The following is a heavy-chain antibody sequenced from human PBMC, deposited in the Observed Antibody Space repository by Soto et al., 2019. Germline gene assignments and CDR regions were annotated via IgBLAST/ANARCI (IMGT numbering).Heavy chain of an antibody. V-gene: IGHV3-33*01. CDR3: AREMAAHAFDI. CDR2: IWYDGSNK. CDR1: GFTFSSYG. J-gene: IGHJ3*02. D-gene: IGHD2-15*01. Sequence: QVQLVESGGGVVQPGRSLRLSCAASGFTFSSYGMHWVRQAPGKGLEWVAVIWYDGSNKYYADSVKGRFTISRDNSKNTLYLQMNSLRAEDTAVDCCAREMAAHAFDIWGQGTMVTVSS.